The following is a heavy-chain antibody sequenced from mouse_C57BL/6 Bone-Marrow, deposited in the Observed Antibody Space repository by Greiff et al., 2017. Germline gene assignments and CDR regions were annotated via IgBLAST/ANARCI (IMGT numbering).Heavy chain of an antibody. D-gene: IGHD2-3*01. CDR2: IYPGSGST. CDR1: GYTFTSYW. J-gene: IGHJ3*01. Sequence: VQLQQPGAELVKPGASVKMSCKASGYTFTSYWITWVKQRPGQGLEWIGDIYPGSGSTNDNEKFKSKATLTVDTSSSKAYMQLSSLTSEDSAVYYCARSWGVRWFFAYWGQGTLVTVSA. CDR3: ARSWGVRWFFAY. V-gene: IGHV1-55*01.